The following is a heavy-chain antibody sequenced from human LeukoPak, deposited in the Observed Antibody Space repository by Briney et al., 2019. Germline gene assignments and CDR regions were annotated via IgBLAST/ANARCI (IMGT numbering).Heavy chain of an antibody. D-gene: IGHD3-22*01. CDR1: GFTFSNAW. V-gene: IGHV3-15*07. J-gene: IGHJ4*02. Sequence: PGGSLSLSCAASGFTFSNAWMNRVRQAPGKGLEWVGRIKSKTDGGTTDYAAPVKGRFTISRDDSKNTLYLQMNSLKTEDTAVYYCSTTYYYDSSEGYWGQGTLVTVSS. CDR3: STTYYYDSSEGY. CDR2: IKSKTDGGTT.